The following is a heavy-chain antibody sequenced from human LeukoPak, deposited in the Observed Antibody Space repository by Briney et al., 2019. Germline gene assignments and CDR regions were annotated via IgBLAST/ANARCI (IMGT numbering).Heavy chain of an antibody. CDR2: IYYSGST. CDR3: ATNYCSGGSCYSEGAFDI. Sequence: SETLSLTCTVSGGSISSSSYYWGWIRQPPGKGLEWIGSIYYSGSTYYNPSLKSRVTISVGTSKNQFSLKLSSVTAADTAVYYCATNYCSGGSCYSEGAFDIWGQGTMVTVSS. V-gene: IGHV4-39*01. J-gene: IGHJ3*02. D-gene: IGHD2-15*01. CDR1: GGSISSSSYY.